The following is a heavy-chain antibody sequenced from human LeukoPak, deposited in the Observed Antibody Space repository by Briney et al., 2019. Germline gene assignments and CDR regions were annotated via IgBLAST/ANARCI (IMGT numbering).Heavy chain of an antibody. CDR3: ARVSFGYSSSYDY. CDR2: ISSSSSYI. CDR1: GSTFSSYS. J-gene: IGHJ4*02. D-gene: IGHD6-13*01. V-gene: IGHV3-21*01. Sequence: GGSLRLSCAASGSTFSSYSLNWVRQAPGKGLEWVSSISSSSSYIYYADSVKGRFTISRDNAKNSLYLQMNSPRAEDTAVYYCARVSFGYSSSYDYWGQGTLVTVSS.